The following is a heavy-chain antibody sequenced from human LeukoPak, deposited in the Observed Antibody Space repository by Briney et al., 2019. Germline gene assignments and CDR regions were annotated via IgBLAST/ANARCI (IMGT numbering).Heavy chain of an antibody. CDR3: AREYMGGYYYDSSGYPPDY. CDR2: INWNGGST. D-gene: IGHD3-22*01. J-gene: IGHJ4*02. V-gene: IGHV3-20*04. CDR1: GFTFDDYG. Sequence: GGSLRLSCAASGFTFDDYGMSWVRQAPGKGLDWVSGINWNGGSTGYADSVKGRFTISRDNAKNSLYLQMNSLRAEDTALYYCAREYMGGYYYDSSGYPPDYWGQGTLVTVSS.